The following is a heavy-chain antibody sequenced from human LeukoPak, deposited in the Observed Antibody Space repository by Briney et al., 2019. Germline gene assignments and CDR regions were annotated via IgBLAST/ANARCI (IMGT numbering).Heavy chain of an antibody. J-gene: IGHJ6*03. Sequence: GGSLRLSCAASGFTFSSYEMNWVRQAPGKGLEWVSYISSSGSTIYYADSVKGRFTISRDNAKNSLYLQMNSLRVEDTALYYCARARTTVTTFYYYYYMDVWGKGTTVTVSS. CDR1: GFTFSSYE. CDR3: ARARTTVTTFYYYYYMDV. CDR2: ISSSGSTI. V-gene: IGHV3-48*03. D-gene: IGHD4-17*01.